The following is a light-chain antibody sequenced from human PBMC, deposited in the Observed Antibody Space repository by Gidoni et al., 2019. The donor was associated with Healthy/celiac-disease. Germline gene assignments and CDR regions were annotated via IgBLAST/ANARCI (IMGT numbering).Light chain of an antibody. CDR2: AAS. J-gene: IGKJ1*01. CDR3: QKYNSDPRT. CDR1: QGISNY. V-gene: IGKV1-27*01. Sequence: DIQMTQSPSSLSASVGDRVTITCRASQGISNYLAWYQQKPGKVPKLLIYAASTWQSGVPSRLSGSGSGTDFTLTISSLQPEDVATYYCQKYNSDPRTFGQXTKVEIK.